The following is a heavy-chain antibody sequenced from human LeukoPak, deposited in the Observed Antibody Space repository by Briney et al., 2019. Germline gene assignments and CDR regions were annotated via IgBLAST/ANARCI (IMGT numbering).Heavy chain of an antibody. CDR1: GFTFSGYA. Sequence: GGSLRLSCAASGFTFSGYAMHWVRQAPGKGLEWLTVISTDGNDKHYADSVKGRFTVSRDNSKNTLFLQMNNLRTEDTAVYYCAKDKSVSADYYFDYWGQRTLVTVFS. D-gene: IGHD5/OR15-5a*01. J-gene: IGHJ4*02. CDR2: ISTDGNDK. CDR3: AKDKSVSADYYFDY. V-gene: IGHV3-30*04.